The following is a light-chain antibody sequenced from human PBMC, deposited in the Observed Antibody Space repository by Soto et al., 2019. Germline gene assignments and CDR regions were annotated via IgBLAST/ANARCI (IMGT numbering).Light chain of an antibody. CDR2: AVS. Sequence: DIQMTQSPSSLSASVGDRVTITCRASQDISHYLPWFQQKPGKVPKRLIFAVSNLESGVPSRFRGSGSGTEFTLTLPSLQPEDFETYYCLQHNSYQWTFGQGTKVDIK. V-gene: IGKV1-17*03. CDR3: LQHNSYQWT. CDR1: QDISHY. J-gene: IGKJ1*01.